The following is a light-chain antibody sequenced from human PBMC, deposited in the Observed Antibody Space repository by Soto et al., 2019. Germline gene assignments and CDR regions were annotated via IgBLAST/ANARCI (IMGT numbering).Light chain of an antibody. J-gene: IGKJ3*01. V-gene: IGKV1-33*01. CDR1: QDISNY. Sequence: DIQMTQSPSSLSASVGDRVTITCQASQDISNYLNWYQQKPGKAPKLLIYDASNLEKGVPSRFSGSGSGTDFTFAISSLLPEDIVTYYYQQDDNRPPFTFGPGTKLDIK. CDR2: DAS. CDR3: QQDDNRPPFT.